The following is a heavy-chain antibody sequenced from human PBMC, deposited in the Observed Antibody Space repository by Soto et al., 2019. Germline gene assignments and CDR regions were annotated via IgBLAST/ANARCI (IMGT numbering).Heavy chain of an antibody. J-gene: IGHJ4*02. CDR1: GYTFTSYG. Sequence: QVQLVQSGAEVKKPGASVKVSCKASGYTFTSYGISWVRQAPGQGLEWMGWISAYNGNTNYAQKLQGRVTMTTDTSRSKAYIELRSVRSDDTPVYYCARAGDDRYFDYWGQGTLVTVSS. CDR2: ISAYNGNT. D-gene: IGHD2-21*02. V-gene: IGHV1-18*01. CDR3: ARAGDDRYFDY.